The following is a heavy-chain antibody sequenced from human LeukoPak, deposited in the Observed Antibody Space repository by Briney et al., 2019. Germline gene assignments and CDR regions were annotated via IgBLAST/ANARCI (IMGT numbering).Heavy chain of an antibody. Sequence: PGGCLRLSWAASGLTFSSYARHWVRRAPGKGLEYVSSISRNGGSTYYANSVKGRFTISRDNSKNTLYLQMGRLRAEDMAVYYCARDQDDSSGYYYESCLLYWGQGTLVTVSS. CDR2: ISRNGGST. CDR1: GLTFSSYA. J-gene: IGHJ4*02. D-gene: IGHD3-22*01. CDR3: ARDQDDSSGYYYESCLLY. V-gene: IGHV3-64*01.